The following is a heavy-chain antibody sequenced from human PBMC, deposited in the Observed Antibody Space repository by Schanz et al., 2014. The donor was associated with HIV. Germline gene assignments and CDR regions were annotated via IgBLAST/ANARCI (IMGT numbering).Heavy chain of an antibody. Sequence: QVQLVQSGAEVKKPGSSVKVSCKASGGSFSYYAINWVRQAPGQGLEWMGGIIPIFGTANYAQKFQGRVTITADESTSTAYMELSRLRSDDTAVYYCARLVEDDYGDYGLNWFDPWGQGTLVTVSS. J-gene: IGHJ5*02. V-gene: IGHV1-69*01. CDR1: GGSFSYYA. CDR3: ARLVEDDYGDYGLNWFDP. D-gene: IGHD4-17*01. CDR2: IIPIFGTA.